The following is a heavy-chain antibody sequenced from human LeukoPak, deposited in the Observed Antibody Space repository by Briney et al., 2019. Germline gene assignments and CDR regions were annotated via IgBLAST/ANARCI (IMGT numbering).Heavy chain of an antibody. J-gene: IGHJ4*02. CDR3: AKARSLAVAGTVMDY. Sequence: GGSLRLSCAASGFTFSSYAMNWVRQAPGKGLEWVSAISGSGGSTYYADSVKGRFTISRDNSKNALYLQMNSLRAEDTAVYYCAKARSLAVAGTVMDYWGQGTLVTVSS. D-gene: IGHD6-19*01. CDR1: GFTFSSYA. V-gene: IGHV3-23*01. CDR2: ISGSGGST.